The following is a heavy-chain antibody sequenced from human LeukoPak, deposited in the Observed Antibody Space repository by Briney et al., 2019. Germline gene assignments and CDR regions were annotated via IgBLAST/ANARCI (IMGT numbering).Heavy chain of an antibody. CDR3: ARARRTYQLLLSWFDP. Sequence: GASVKVSCKASGGTFSSYTISWVRQAPGQGLEWMGRIIPILGIANYAQKFQGRVTITADKSTSTAYMELSSLRSEDTAVYYCARARRTYQLLLSWFDPWGQGTLATVSS. CDR1: GGTFSSYT. D-gene: IGHD2-2*01. CDR2: IIPILGIA. J-gene: IGHJ5*02. V-gene: IGHV1-69*02.